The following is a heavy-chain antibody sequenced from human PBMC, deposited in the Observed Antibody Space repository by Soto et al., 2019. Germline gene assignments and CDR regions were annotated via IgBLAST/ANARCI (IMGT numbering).Heavy chain of an antibody. CDR3: AREVAASYNWFDP. D-gene: IGHD2-15*01. V-gene: IGHV4-4*02. J-gene: IGHJ5*02. CDR2: IYYSGST. CDR1: SGTISSSNW. Sequence: SETLSLTCAVSSGTISSSNWWTWVRQPPGKGLEWIGYIYYSGSTNCNPSLKSRVTISVDTSKNQFSLKLSSVTAADTAVYYCAREVAASYNWFDPWGQGTLVTVSS.